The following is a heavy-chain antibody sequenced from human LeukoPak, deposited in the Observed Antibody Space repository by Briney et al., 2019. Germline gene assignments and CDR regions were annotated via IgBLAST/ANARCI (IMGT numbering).Heavy chain of an antibody. D-gene: IGHD2-15*01. CDR1: GGSISSGSYY. CDR3: ARDDCSGGSCYSDY. J-gene: IGHJ4*02. V-gene: IGHV4-61*02. CDR2: IYTSGST. Sequence: SETLSLTCTVSGGSISSGSYYWSWIRQPAGKGLEWIGRIYTSGSTNYNPSLKSRVTILVDTSKNHFSLKLSPVTAADTAVYYCARDDCSGGSCYSDYWGQGTLVTVSS.